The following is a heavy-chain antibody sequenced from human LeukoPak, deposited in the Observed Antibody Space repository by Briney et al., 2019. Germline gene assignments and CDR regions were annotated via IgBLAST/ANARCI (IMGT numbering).Heavy chain of an antibody. V-gene: IGHV1-18*01. D-gene: IGHD2-2*02. CDR2: ISAYNGNT. Sequence: GASVKVSCKASGYTFTSYGISWVRQAPGQGLEWMGWISAYNGNTNYAQKLQGRVTMTTDTSTSTAYMELRSLRSDDTAVYYCARGEYCSSTSCYTGPDYWGQGTLVTVPS. CDR1: GYTFTSYG. CDR3: ARGEYCSSTSCYTGPDY. J-gene: IGHJ4*02.